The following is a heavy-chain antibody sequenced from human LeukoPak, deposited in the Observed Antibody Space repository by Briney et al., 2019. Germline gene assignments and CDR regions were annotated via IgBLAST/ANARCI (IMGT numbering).Heavy chain of an antibody. D-gene: IGHD2-2*02. V-gene: IGHV1-69*15. Sequence: SVKVSCKASGGTFSSYAISWVRQAPGQGLEWMGRIIPIFGTANYAQKFQGRVTITADESTSTAYMELSSLRSEDTAVYYCARGKGVVPAAISIRSYTFDIWGQGTMVTVSS. CDR3: ARGKGVVPAAISIRSYTFDI. CDR1: GGTFSSYA. CDR2: IIPIFGTA. J-gene: IGHJ3*02.